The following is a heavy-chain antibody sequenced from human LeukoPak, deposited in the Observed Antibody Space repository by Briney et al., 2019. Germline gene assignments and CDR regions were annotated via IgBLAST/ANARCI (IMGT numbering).Heavy chain of an antibody. J-gene: IGHJ4*02. Sequence: GGSLRLSCAASGLAFGAYKMHWVRQAPRKGLVWVPRISTDGYTTDYADFVQGRFTASRDNTKNTWSLEMNSLRAEDTAVYYCVVGGSPGYWGQGTLVTVSS. D-gene: IGHD2-15*01. CDR2: ISTDGYTT. CDR3: VVGGSPGY. V-gene: IGHV3-74*01. CDR1: GLAFGAYK.